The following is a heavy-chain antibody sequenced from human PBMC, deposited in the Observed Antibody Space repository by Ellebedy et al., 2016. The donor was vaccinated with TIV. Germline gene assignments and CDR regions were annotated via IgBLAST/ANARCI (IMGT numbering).Heavy chain of an antibody. CDR1: GGAVGSGLYS. D-gene: IGHD3-10*01. CDR2: IYQSGST. Sequence: MPSETLSLTCAVSGGAVGSGLYSWSWIRQPPGKGLEWSGYIYQSGSTYYSPSLKSRVTISMDRSKSHFSLTLTSVTAADTAVYYCARGMKGSGSYSTFDIWGQGTMVIVSS. V-gene: IGHV4-30-2*01. CDR3: ARGMKGSGSYSTFDI. J-gene: IGHJ3*02.